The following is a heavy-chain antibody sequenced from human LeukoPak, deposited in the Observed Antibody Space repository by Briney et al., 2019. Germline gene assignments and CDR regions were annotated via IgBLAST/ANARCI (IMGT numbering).Heavy chain of an antibody. CDR1: GGSISSDSYY. D-gene: IGHD3-9*01. Sequence: SETLSLTCTVSGGSISSDSYYWAWIRQPPGKGLEWTASIYYSGSTYYNPSLKSRVTISVDTSRNQFSLKLSSVTAADTAVYYCARGQSAGLRYFDWLSSNFDYWDQGTLVTVSS. J-gene: IGHJ4*02. CDR3: ARGQSAGLRYFDWLSSNFDY. V-gene: IGHV4-39*01. CDR2: IYYSGST.